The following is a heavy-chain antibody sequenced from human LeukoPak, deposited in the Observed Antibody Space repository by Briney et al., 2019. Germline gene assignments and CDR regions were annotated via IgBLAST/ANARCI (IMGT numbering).Heavy chain of an antibody. Sequence: TSDTLSLTCAVYGGSFSGYYWSWIRQPPGKGLEWIGEINHSGSTNYNPSLKSRVTISVDTSKNQFSLKLSSVTAADTAVYYCARVRTGTPSYWGQGTLVTVSS. D-gene: IGHD1-1*01. CDR1: GGSFSGYY. J-gene: IGHJ4*02. CDR2: INHSGST. V-gene: IGHV4-34*01. CDR3: ARVRTGTPSY.